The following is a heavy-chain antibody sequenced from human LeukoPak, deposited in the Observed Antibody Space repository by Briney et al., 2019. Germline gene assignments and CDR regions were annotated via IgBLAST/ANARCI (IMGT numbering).Heavy chain of an antibody. J-gene: IGHJ3*02. Sequence: PGGSLRLSCAASGFTFSSYAMSWVRQAPGKGLEWVANIKQDGSEKYYVDSVKGRFTISRDNAKNSLYLQMNSLRAEDTAVYYCAREAYYDFWSGFDAFDIWGQGTMVTVSS. D-gene: IGHD3-3*01. CDR1: GFTFSSYA. CDR2: IKQDGSEK. V-gene: IGHV3-7*01. CDR3: AREAYYDFWSGFDAFDI.